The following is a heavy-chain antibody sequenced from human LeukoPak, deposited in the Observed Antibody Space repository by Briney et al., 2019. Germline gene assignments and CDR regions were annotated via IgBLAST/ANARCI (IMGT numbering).Heavy chain of an antibody. CDR1: GGSFSGYY. CDR3: AREYDYVWGSYRYPGRGSYYYYMDV. D-gene: IGHD3-16*02. CDR2: INHSGST. Sequence: PSETLSLTCAVYGGSFSGYYWSWIRQPPGKGLEWIGEINHSGSTNYNPSLKSRVTISVDTSKNQFSLKLSSVTAAETAVYYCAREYDYVWGSYRYPGRGSYYYYMDVWGKGTTVTVSS. V-gene: IGHV4-34*01. J-gene: IGHJ6*03.